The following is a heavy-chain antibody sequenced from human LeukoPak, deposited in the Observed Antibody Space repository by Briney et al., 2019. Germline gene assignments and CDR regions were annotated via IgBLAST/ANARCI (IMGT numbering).Heavy chain of an antibody. D-gene: IGHD6-13*01. CDR2: ISGSGGST. CDR3: AKVVTGSSWFYFDY. Sequence: GGSLRLSCAASGFTFSSYGMSWVRQAPGKGLEWVSAISGSGGSTYYADSVKGRFTISRDDSKNTLYLQMNSLRAEDTAVYYCAKVVTGSSWFYFDYWGQGTLVTVSS. J-gene: IGHJ4*02. V-gene: IGHV3-23*01. CDR1: GFTFSSYG.